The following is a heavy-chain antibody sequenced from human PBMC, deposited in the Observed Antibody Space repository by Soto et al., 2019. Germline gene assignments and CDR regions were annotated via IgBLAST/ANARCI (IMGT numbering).Heavy chain of an antibody. CDR1: GYTLTELS. CDR3: ETVDEILTGYYRGGYFDY. J-gene: IGHJ4*02. V-gene: IGHV1-24*01. Sequence: ASVKVSCKVSGYTLTELSMHWVRQAPGKGLEWMGGFDPEDGETIYAQKFQGRVTMTEDTSTDTAYMELSSLRSEDTAVYYCETVDEILTGYYRGGYFDYWGQGTLGTFS. D-gene: IGHD3-9*01. CDR2: FDPEDGET.